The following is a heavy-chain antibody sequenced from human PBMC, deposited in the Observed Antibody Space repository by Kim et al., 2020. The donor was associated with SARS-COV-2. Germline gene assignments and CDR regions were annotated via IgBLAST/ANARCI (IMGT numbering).Heavy chain of an antibody. Sequence: GGSLRLSCAASGFTFSNAWMSWVRQAPGKGLEWVGRIKSKTDGGTTDYAAPVKGRFTISRDDSKNTLYLQMNSLKTEDTAVYFCTTDRVLLWFGGWGYWGQGTLVTVSS. CDR2: IKSKTDGGTT. CDR3: TTDRVLLWFGGWGY. J-gene: IGHJ4*02. CDR1: GFTFSNAW. D-gene: IGHD3-10*01. V-gene: IGHV3-15*01.